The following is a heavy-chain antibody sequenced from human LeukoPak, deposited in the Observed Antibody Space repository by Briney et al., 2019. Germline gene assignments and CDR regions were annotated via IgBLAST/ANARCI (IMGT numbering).Heavy chain of an antibody. CDR3: ARNMTTIRGGGFDI. J-gene: IGHJ3*02. Sequence: SETLSLTCAVSGYSINSAYYWGWIRQPPGKGLEWIGSIYHSGSTYYNPSLKSRVSISVDTSKNQFSLKLNSVTVADTAVYYCARNMTTIRGGGFDIWGQGTMVTVSS. V-gene: IGHV4-38-2*01. CDR1: GYSINSAYY. D-gene: IGHD4-11*01. CDR2: IYHSGST.